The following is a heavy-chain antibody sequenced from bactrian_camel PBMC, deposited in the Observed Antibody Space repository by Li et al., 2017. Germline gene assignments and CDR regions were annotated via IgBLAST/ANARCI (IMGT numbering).Heavy chain of an antibody. CDR2: IRRDGDE. CDR3: ATRYGLGAKRGGYNY. V-gene: IGHV3S55*01. D-gene: IGHD3*01. Sequence: VQLVESGGGSVQAGGSLRLSCAASGYRYASYCMGWFRQAPGKAREGIAGIRRDGDEYYADSVKGRFTISRDNAKNTVYLQMNSLKSEDTALYYCATRYGLGAKRGGYNYWGQGTQVTVS. CDR1: GYRYASYC. J-gene: IGHJ4*01.